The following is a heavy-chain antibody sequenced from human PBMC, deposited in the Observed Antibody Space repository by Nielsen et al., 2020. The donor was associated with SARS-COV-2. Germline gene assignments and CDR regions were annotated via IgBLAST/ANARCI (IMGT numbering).Heavy chain of an antibody. V-gene: IGHV2-70*01. Sequence: WIRQPPGKALEWLALIDWDDDKYYSTSLKTRLTISKDTSKNQVVLTMTNMDPVDTAMYYCARIAAAGLGPFDYWGQGTLVTVSS. J-gene: IGHJ4*02. CDR3: ARIAAAGLGPFDY. D-gene: IGHD6-13*01. CDR2: IDWDDDK.